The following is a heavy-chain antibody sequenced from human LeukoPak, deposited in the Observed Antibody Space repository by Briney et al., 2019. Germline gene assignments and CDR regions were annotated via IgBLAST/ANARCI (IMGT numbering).Heavy chain of an antibody. CDR2: ISGTGGNT. Sequence: GGSLRLSCAVSGFSFSNYAMSWVRQFPGKGLEWVSGISGTGGNTYYADSVKGRFTISRDNSKNTLYLQMNSLRAEDTAVYYCAKVWQTADYWGQGTLVTVSS. D-gene: IGHD1-1*01. V-gene: IGHV3-23*01. CDR1: GFSFSNYA. CDR3: AKVWQTADY. J-gene: IGHJ4*02.